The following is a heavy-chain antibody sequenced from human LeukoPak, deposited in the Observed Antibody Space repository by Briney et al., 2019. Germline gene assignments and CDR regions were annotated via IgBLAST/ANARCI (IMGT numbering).Heavy chain of an antibody. V-gene: IGHV3-48*01. Sequence: GGSLRLSCAASGFTFSSYSMNWVRQAPGKGLEWVSYISSSSSTIYYADSVKGRFTISRDNAKNSLYMQKNSLRAEDTAVYYCASGIRGIPTSADTDYWGQGTLVTVSS. CDR1: GFTFSSYS. CDR2: ISSSSSTI. CDR3: ASGIRGIPTSADTDY. J-gene: IGHJ4*02. D-gene: IGHD6-19*01.